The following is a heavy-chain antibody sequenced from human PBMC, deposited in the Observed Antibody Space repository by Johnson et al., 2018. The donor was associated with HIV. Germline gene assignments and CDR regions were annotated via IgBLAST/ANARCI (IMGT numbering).Heavy chain of an antibody. CDR1: GFTVSSDY. Sequence: VQLVESGGGLVQPGGSLRLSCAASGFTVSSDYMTWVRQAPGKGLEWVSIIYSGGSTYYTRSVKGRFTISRENSKNMLFLQINSLRVEDMAGAYCARVRVGAFDIWCQGTMVTVSS. V-gene: IGHV3-66*02. CDR3: ARVRVGAFDI. D-gene: IGHD1-26*01. CDR2: IYSGGST. J-gene: IGHJ3*02.